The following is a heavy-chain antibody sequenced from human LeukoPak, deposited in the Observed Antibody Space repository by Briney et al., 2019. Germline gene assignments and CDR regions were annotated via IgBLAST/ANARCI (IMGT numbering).Heavy chain of an antibody. D-gene: IGHD3-3*01. CDR2: VSFDGSNK. Sequence: GGSLRLSCAASGFTFSSYGMHWVRQAPGKGLEWVAVVSFDGSNKYYADSVKGRFTISRDNSKNTLYLQMNSLRAEDTAVYYCAKGDDFWSGYSPIPDFDYWGQGTLVTVSS. V-gene: IGHV3-30*18. CDR1: GFTFSSYG. J-gene: IGHJ4*02. CDR3: AKGDDFWSGYSPIPDFDY.